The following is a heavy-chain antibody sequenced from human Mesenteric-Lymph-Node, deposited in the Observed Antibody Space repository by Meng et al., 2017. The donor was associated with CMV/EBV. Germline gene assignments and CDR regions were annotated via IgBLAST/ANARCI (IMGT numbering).Heavy chain of an antibody. CDR1: GFTFSSYT. CDR2: IKQDGIEK. CDR3: ARVRGDAFDI. V-gene: IGHV3-7*01. J-gene: IGHJ3*02. Sequence: GESLKISCAASGFTFSSYTMNWVRQAPGKGLEWVANIKQDGIEKYYVDSVKGRFTISRDNAKNSLYLQMNGLRAEDTAVYYCARVRGDAFDIWGQGTMVTVSS.